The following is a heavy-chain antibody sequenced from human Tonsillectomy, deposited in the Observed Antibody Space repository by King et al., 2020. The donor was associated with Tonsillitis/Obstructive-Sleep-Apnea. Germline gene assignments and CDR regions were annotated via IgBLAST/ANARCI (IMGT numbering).Heavy chain of an antibody. J-gene: IGHJ4*02. V-gene: IGHV3-23*04. Sequence: VQLVESGGGLVQPGGSLRLSCAASGFTFSNYAMNWVRQAPGKGLEWVSAISGSGGSTYYADSVKGRFTISRDNSKDTLYLQMNSLRAEDTAVYYCAKDISSGYSYYFDYWGQGILVTVSS. CDR3: AKDISSGYSYYFDY. D-gene: IGHD3-22*01. CDR1: GFTFSNYA. CDR2: ISGSGGST.